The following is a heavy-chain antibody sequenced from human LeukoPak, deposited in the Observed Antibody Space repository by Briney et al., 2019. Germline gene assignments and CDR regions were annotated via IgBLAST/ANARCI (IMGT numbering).Heavy chain of an antibody. J-gene: IGHJ6*04. CDR1: AGPSTSNY. CDR3: AETTWVGV. CDR2: IYTGGST. Sequence: SVTRSVTSTASAGPSTSNYWSWNRQPAGKGLERIVRIYTGGSTYYNPSLMSRVTTSVDTSKNQFSLKLSSVTAADTAVYYCAETTWVGVWGEGATGTVSS. D-gene: IGHD4-17*01. V-gene: IGHV4-4*07.